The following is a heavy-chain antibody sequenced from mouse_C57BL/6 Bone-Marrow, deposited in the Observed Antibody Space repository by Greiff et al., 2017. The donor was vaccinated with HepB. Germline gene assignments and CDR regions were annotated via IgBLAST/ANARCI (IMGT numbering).Heavy chain of an antibody. D-gene: IGHD2-1*01. Sequence: EVQLQQSGPELVKPGASVKISCKASGYTFTDYYMNWVKQSHGKSLEWIGDINPNNGGTSYNQKFKGKATLTVDKSSSTAYMELRSLTSEDSAVYYCARRGDYYGNSGNWFAYWGQGTLVTVSA. CDR3: ARRGDYYGNSGNWFAY. CDR1: GYTFTDYY. J-gene: IGHJ3*01. V-gene: IGHV1-26*01. CDR2: INPNNGGT.